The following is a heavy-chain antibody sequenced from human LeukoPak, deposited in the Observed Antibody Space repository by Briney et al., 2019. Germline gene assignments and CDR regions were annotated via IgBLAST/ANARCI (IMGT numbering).Heavy chain of an antibody. CDR2: INHSGST. D-gene: IGHD3-22*01. Sequence: PGGSLRLSCAASGFTFSSYSMNWVRQPPGKGLEWIGEINHSGSTNYNPSLKSRVTISVDTSKNQFSLKLSSVTAADTAVYYCARHGYLSANWGQGTLVTVSS. CDR3: ARHGYLSAN. CDR1: GFTFSSYS. J-gene: IGHJ4*02. V-gene: IGHV4-34*01.